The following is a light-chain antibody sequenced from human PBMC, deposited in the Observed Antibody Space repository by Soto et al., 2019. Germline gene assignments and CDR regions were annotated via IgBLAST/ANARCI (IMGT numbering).Light chain of an antibody. CDR1: QSVSSN. CDR3: QQYGSSGT. V-gene: IGKV3-15*01. CDR2: GAS. J-gene: IGKJ1*01. Sequence: ENVMTKSPATLSVSPGESVTLSFRASQSVSSNLAWYQQKPGQAPRLLIYGASTRATGIPARFSGSGSGTDFTLTISSLEPEDFAVYYCQQYGSSGTFGQGSKVDIK.